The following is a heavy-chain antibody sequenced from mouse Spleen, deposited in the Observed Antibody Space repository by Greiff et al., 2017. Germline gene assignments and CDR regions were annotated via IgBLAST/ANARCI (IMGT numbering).Heavy chain of an antibody. Sequence: VQLQQSGPELVKPGASVKISCKASGYSFTGYYMHWVKQSHGNILDWIGYIYPYNGVSSYNQKFKGKATLTVDKSSSTAYMELRSLTSEDSAVYYCATPIYYYGSSYGGAWFAYWGQGTLVTVSA. CDR3: ATPIYYYGSSYGGAWFAY. CDR1: GYSFTGYY. J-gene: IGHJ3*01. D-gene: IGHD1-1*01. CDR2: IYPYNGVS. V-gene: IGHV1-31*01.